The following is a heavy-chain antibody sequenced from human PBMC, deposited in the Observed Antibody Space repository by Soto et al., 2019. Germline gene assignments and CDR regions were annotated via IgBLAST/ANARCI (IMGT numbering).Heavy chain of an antibody. CDR3: ARQGGEYSTMSDD. J-gene: IGHJ4*02. V-gene: IGHV5-51*01. CDR2: IYPGASDT. D-gene: IGHD5-12*01. Sequence: PGESVKSSCKGSGYSFTSYLIGWVRQMPWEGLEWVVLIYPGASDTRYSPSFQGQVTISADKSINTAYLQWKSLKASDTAMYYGARQGGEYSTMSDDWGQGTLVTVSS. CDR1: GYSFTSYL.